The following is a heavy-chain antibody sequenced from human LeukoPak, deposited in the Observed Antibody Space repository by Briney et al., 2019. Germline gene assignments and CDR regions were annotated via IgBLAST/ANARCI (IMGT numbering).Heavy chain of an antibody. J-gene: IGHJ3*02. CDR1: GYTFTGYY. V-gene: IGHV1-2*02. CDR3: ARVGATWGNDAFDI. D-gene: IGHD1-26*01. CDR2: INPNSGGT. Sequence: ASVKVSCKASGYTFTGYYMHWVRQAPGQGLEWMGWINPNSGGTNYAQKFQGRVTMTRDTSISTAYMELSRLRSDDTAVYYCARVGATWGNDAFDIWGQGTMVTVSS.